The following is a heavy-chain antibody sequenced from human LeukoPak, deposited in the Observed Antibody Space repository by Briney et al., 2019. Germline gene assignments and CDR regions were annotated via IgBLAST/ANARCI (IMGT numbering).Heavy chain of an antibody. Sequence: SEILSLTCTVSGGSINTYYWSWIRQPPGKGLEWIGFVYYSGRTRYNPSLKSRVTISVDTSKSQFSLRLSSVTAADAAMYYCARLGLGDEACWFDPWGQGTLVTVSS. CDR1: GGSINTYY. J-gene: IGHJ5*02. CDR3: ARLGLGDEACWFDP. CDR2: VYYSGRT. V-gene: IGHV4-59*01. D-gene: IGHD3-10*01.